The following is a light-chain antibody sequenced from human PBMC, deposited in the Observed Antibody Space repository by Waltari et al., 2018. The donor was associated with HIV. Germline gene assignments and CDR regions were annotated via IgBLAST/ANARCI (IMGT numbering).Light chain of an antibody. CDR3: SSFAATHKL. CDR2: EVS. J-gene: IGLJ2*01. V-gene: IGLV2-8*01. CDR1: NGDISDYNY. Sequence: QSALTQSPSASGSPGHSVNISCTGANGDISDYNYVSWYQHHSNRPPKLIIFEVSKRPSGVPDRFSGSKSGNTASLFVSGLQPEDEATYFCSSFAATHKLFGGGTKLTVL.